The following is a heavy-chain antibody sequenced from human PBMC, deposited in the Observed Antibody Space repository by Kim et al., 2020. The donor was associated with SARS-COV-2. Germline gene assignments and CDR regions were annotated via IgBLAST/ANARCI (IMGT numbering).Heavy chain of an antibody. CDR3: VKGGYSSGRTPSDDH. D-gene: IGHD6-25*01. CDR1: GFTFSSYA. V-gene: IGHV3-23*01. Sequence: GGSLRLSCAASGFTFSSYAMSWVRQAPEKGLEWISAIHGSGSSTYDADSVKGRFTISRDNPKNMLYLQMNSLRVEDTAIYYCVKGGYSSGRTPSDDHWGQGTLVIVSS. CDR2: IHGSGSST. J-gene: IGHJ4*02.